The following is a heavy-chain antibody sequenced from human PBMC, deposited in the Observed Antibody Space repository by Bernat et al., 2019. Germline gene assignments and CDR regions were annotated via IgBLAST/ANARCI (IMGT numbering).Heavy chain of an antibody. CDR1: GFTFSSYE. Sequence: EVQLVESGGGLVQPGGSLRLSCAASGFTFSSYEMNWVRQAPGKGLEWVSYISSSGSTIFYADSMKGRFTISRDNTKTSLYLQMNSLSAEDTAVYYCARGTGGWIVLNAFDIWGQGTMVTVSS. J-gene: IGHJ3*02. V-gene: IGHV3-48*03. CDR2: ISSSGSTI. D-gene: IGHD5-12*01. CDR3: ARGTGGWIVLNAFDI.